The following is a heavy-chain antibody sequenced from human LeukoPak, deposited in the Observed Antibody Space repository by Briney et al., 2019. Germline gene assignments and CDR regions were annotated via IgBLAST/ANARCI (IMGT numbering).Heavy chain of an antibody. V-gene: IGHV3-30*02. CDR2: IRYDGSNK. J-gene: IGHJ4*02. Sequence: GGSLRLSCAASGFTFSSYGMHWVRQAPGKGLEWVAFIRYDGSNKYYADSVKGRFTISRDNSKNTLYLQMNSLRAEDTAVYYCAKDPFRATEGDIVVVPAAIPQPDYWGQGTLVTVSS. CDR3: AKDPFRATEGDIVVVPAAIPQPDY. CDR1: GFTFSSYG. D-gene: IGHD2-2*01.